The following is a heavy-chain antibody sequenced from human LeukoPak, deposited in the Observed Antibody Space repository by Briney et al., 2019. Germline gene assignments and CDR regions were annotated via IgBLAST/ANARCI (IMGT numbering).Heavy chain of an antibody. J-gene: IGHJ4*02. CDR1: GFTFSSYA. CDR2: ISYDGSNK. V-gene: IGHV3-30-3*01. D-gene: IGHD3-22*01. Sequence: GRSLRLSCAASGFTFSSYAMHWVRQAPGKGLEWVAVISYDGSNKYYADSVKGRFTISRDNSKNTLYLQMNSLRAEDTAVYYCARATFYYDSSGSHYWGQGTLVTVSS. CDR3: ARATFYYDSSGSHY.